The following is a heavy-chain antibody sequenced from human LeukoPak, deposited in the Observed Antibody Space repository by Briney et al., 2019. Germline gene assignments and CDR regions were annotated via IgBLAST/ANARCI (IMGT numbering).Heavy chain of an antibody. Sequence: GGSLRLSCAASGFTFSAYSMNWVRQAPGKGLEWVSSISSSSSYIYYADSVKGRFTISRDNAKNSLYLQMNSLRAEDTAVYYCARVPAYSYYFDYWGQGTLVTVSS. J-gene: IGHJ4*02. CDR3: ARVPAYSYYFDY. V-gene: IGHV3-21*01. CDR2: ISSSSSYI. CDR1: GFTFSAYS. D-gene: IGHD2-15*01.